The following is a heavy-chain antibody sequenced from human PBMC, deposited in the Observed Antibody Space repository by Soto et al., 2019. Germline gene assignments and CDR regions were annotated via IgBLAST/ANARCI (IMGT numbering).Heavy chain of an antibody. CDR2: ISAYNGNT. CDR3: ERDRVDTAMAYYFEY. D-gene: IGHD5-18*01. V-gene: IGHV1-18*04. Sequence: SVKVSCKASVYPFTGYGISWVRQAPGQGLEWMGWISAYNGNTNYSQKLQGRVTMTTDTSTSTAYMELRSLRSDDTAVYYCERDRVDTAMAYYFEYWGQGTLVTVSS. CDR1: VYPFTGYG. J-gene: IGHJ4*02.